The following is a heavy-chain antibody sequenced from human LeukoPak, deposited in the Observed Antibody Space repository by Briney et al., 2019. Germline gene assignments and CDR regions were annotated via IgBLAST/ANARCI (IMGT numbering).Heavy chain of an antibody. CDR3: AKQPGIAVAGTWDY. CDR2: ISGSGGST. CDR1: GFTFSDYY. Sequence: GGSLRLSCAASGFTFSDYYMSWIRQAPGKGLEWVSAISGSGGSTYYADSVKGRFTISRDNSKNTLYLQMNSLRAEDTAVYYCAKQPGIAVAGTWDYWGQGTLVTVSS. D-gene: IGHD6-19*01. V-gene: IGHV3-23*01. J-gene: IGHJ4*02.